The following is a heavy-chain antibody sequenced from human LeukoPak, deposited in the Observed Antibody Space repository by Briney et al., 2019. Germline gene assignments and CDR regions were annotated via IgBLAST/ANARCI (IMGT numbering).Heavy chain of an antibody. J-gene: IGHJ4*02. D-gene: IGHD4-17*01. V-gene: IGHV3-30-3*01. CDR3: AGERHDYGDRPLYYFDY. Sequence: GGSLRLSCAASGFTFSSYAMHWVRQAPGKGLEWVAVISYDGSNKYYADSVKGRFTISRDNSKNTLYLQMNSLRAEDTAVYYCAGERHDYGDRPLYYFDYWGQGTLVTVSS. CDR2: ISYDGSNK. CDR1: GFTFSSYA.